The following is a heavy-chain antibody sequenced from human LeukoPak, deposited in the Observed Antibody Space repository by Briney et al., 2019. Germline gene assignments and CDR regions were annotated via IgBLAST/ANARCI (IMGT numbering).Heavy chain of an antibody. CDR2: ISGSGGGT. J-gene: IGHJ5*02. D-gene: IGHD3-22*01. CDR3: AREVDDSSGYYNWFDP. Sequence: GGSLRLSCAASGFTFSSYAMSWVRQAPGKGLEWVSGISGSGGGTYYGDSVKGRFTISRDNSKNTLYLQMNSLRAEDTAVYYCAREVDDSSGYYNWFDPWGQGTLVTVSS. V-gene: IGHV3-23*01. CDR1: GFTFSSYA.